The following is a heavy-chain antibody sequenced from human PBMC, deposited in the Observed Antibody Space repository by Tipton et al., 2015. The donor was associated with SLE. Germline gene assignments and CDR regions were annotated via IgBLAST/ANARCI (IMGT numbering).Heavy chain of an antibody. D-gene: IGHD6-13*01. CDR1: GFTFSSYS. V-gene: IGHV3-21*03. Sequence: SLRLSCAASGFTFSSYSMKWVRQDPGKGLEWVSSISSSSSYIYYADSVKGRFTISRDNAKNSLYLQMNSLRAEDTAVYYCARDLLCSCNGAFDYWGQGTLVTVSS. CDR3: ARDLLCSCNGAFDY. J-gene: IGHJ4*02. CDR2: ISSSSSYI.